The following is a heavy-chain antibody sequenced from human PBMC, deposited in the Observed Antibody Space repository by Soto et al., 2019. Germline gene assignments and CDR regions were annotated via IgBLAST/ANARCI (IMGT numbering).Heavy chain of an antibody. CDR1: VDIVSSHSAA. Sequence: SPAPSLTCAISVDIVSSHSAAWHCLRQSASRGLEWLGRTYYRSKWYNDYAVSVKSRITINPDTSKNQFSLQLNSVTPEDTAVYYCARDSPEGYYYYGMDVWGQGTTVTVSS. J-gene: IGHJ6*02. CDR3: ARDSPEGYYYYGMDV. CDR2: TYYRSKWYN. V-gene: IGHV6-1*01.